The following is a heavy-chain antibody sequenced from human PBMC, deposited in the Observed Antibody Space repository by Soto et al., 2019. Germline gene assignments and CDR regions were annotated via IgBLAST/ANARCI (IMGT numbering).Heavy chain of an antibody. CDR1: GGSISSYY. Sequence: PSETLSLTCTVSGGSISSYYWSWIRQPPGKGLEWIGYIYCSGSTNYNPSLKSRVTISVDTSKNQFSLKLSSVTATDTAVYYCARRRTLDVWGKGTTVTVSS. V-gene: IGHV4-59*08. J-gene: IGHJ6*04. CDR2: IYCSGST. CDR3: ARRRTLDV.